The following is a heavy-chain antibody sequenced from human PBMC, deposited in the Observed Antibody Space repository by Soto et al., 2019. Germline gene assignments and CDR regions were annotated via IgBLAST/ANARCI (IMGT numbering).Heavy chain of an antibody. V-gene: IGHV4-31*03. Sequence: QVQLQESGPGLVKPSQTLSLTCTVSGGSISSGGYYWGWIRQHPGKGLEWIGYIYYSGSTYYNPSLNSRVTISVDTSKNQSSLKLSCVTAADTAVYYCARARYSSSWLPPGLDYWGQGTLVTVSS. CDR1: GGSISSGGYY. CDR2: IYYSGST. D-gene: IGHD6-13*01. CDR3: ARARYSSSWLPPGLDY. J-gene: IGHJ4*02.